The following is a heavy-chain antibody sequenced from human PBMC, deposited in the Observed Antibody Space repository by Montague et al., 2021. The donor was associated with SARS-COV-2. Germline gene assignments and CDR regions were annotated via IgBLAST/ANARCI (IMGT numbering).Heavy chain of an antibody. Sequence: SETLSLTCSVSGFSISSGYYWGWIRQTPGKGLEWIGSRYQNGATYYSPSLKRPVTISVDTSKSQMSLRLNSVTAADTAVYYCAGDRGRFWHFDLWGRGTLVTVSS. D-gene: IGHD5-12*01. V-gene: IGHV4-38-2*02. CDR3: AGDRGRFWHFDL. CDR1: GFSISSGYY. CDR2: RYQNGAT. J-gene: IGHJ2*01.